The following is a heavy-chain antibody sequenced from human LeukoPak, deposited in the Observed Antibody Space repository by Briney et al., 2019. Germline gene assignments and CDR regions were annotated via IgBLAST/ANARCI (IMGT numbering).Heavy chain of an antibody. Sequence: ASVKVSCKASGYTFTGYYIHWVRQAPGQGLEWMGWINPNSGGTNYAQKFQGRVTMTRDTSISTAYMELSRLRSDDTAVYYCARAYMTTVTPGFDPWGQGTLVTVSS. V-gene: IGHV1-2*02. J-gene: IGHJ5*02. D-gene: IGHD4-17*01. CDR3: ARAYMTTVTPGFDP. CDR2: INPNSGGT. CDR1: GYTFTGYY.